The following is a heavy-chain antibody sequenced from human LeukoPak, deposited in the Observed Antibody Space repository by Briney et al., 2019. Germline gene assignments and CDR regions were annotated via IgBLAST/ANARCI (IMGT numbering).Heavy chain of an antibody. Sequence: ASVKVSCKASGYTFISYYMHWVRQAPGQGLEWMGIINPSGGSTSYAQKFQGRVTMTRDTSTSTVYMELSSLRSEDTAVYYCARDPYCTNGVCYGIYYYGMDVWGQGTTVTVSS. D-gene: IGHD2-8*01. CDR1: GYTFISYY. V-gene: IGHV1-46*01. CDR2: INPSGGST. CDR3: ARDPYCTNGVCYGIYYYGMDV. J-gene: IGHJ6*02.